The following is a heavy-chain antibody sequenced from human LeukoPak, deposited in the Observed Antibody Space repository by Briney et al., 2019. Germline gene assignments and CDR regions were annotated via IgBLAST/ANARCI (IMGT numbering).Heavy chain of an antibody. V-gene: IGHV3-7*01. J-gene: IGHJ4*02. CDR1: GFTFSGFW. CDR2: IKVDGSEK. D-gene: IGHD6-13*01. CDR3: AREWQGGIAAAGTRIEGDY. Sequence: GGSLRLSCAASGFTFSGFWMSWVRQAPGKGLEWVANIKVDGSEKNYVDSVRGRFTISRDNAKNSLYLQMNSLRAEDTAVYYCAREWQGGIAAAGTRIEGDYWGQGTLVAVSS.